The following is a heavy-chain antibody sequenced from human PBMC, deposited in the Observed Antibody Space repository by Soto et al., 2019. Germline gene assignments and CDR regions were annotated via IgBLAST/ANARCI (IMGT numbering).Heavy chain of an antibody. D-gene: IGHD5-18*01. J-gene: IGHJ4*02. CDR2: IYYSGST. CDR1: GGSISNYY. V-gene: IGHV4-59*08. CDR3: ASHRYSYGVYYFDY. Sequence: PSETLSLTCIVSGGSISNYYWSWIRQPPGKGLEWIGYIYYSGSTNYNPSLTSRVTISVDTSKNQFSLKLSSVTAADTSVYYCASHRYSYGVYYFDYWGQGTLVTVSS.